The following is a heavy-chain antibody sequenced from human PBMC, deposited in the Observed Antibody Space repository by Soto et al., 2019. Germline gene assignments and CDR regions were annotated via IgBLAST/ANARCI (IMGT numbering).Heavy chain of an antibody. CDR2: IYYSGST. CDR1: GGSISSYY. V-gene: IGHV4-59*01. CDR3: ARGAYSWEELGKYYFDY. D-gene: IGHD1-26*01. Sequence: SETLSLTCTVSGGSISSYYWSWIRQPPGKGLEWIGYIYYSGSTNYNPSLKSRVTISVDTSKNRFSLKLSPVTAADTAVYYCARGAYSWEELGKYYFDYWGQGTLVTVSS. J-gene: IGHJ4*02.